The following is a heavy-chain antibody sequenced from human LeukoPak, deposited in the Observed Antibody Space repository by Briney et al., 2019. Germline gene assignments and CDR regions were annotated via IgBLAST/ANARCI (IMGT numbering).Heavy chain of an antibody. V-gene: IGHV3-30-3*01. CDR3: ARREQWLALDY. J-gene: IGHJ4*02. CDR2: ISYDGSNK. D-gene: IGHD6-19*01. Sequence: GRSLRLSCAASGFTFSSCAMHWVRQAPGKGLEWVAVISYDGSNKYYADSVKGRLTISRDNSKNTLYLQMNSLRAEDTAVYYCARREQWLALDYWGQGTLVTVSS. CDR1: GFTFSSCA.